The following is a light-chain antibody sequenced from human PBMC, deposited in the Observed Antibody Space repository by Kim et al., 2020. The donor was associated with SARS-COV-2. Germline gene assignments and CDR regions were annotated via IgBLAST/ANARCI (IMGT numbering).Light chain of an antibody. V-gene: IGKV3D-15*01. J-gene: IGKJ2*01. CDR3: QQYNKWMYT. CDR1: QSVSSN. CDR2: GAS. Sequence: EIVMTQSPATLSVSPAERATLSCRASQSVSSNLAWYQKKPGQAPRLVIYGASTRAAGVPARFSGSVSGAEFTLTISNLQPEDCAVYYCQQYNKWMYTFGQGTKVDIK.